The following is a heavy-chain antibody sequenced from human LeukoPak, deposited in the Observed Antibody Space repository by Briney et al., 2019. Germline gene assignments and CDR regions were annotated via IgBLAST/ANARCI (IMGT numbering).Heavy chain of an antibody. D-gene: IGHD3-22*01. CDR2: MNPNSGNT. J-gene: IGHJ4*02. Sequence: ASVKVSCKASGYTFTSYDINWVRQATGQGLEWMGWMNPNSGNTGYAQKFQGRVTITRNTSISTAYMELSSLRSEGTAVYYCAKSNYYDSSGYFFDYWGQGTLVTVSS. CDR3: AKSNYYDSSGYFFDY. V-gene: IGHV1-8*03. CDR1: GYTFTSYD.